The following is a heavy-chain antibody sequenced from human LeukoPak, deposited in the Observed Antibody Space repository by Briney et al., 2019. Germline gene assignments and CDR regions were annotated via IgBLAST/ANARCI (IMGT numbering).Heavy chain of an antibody. CDR3: AFESSGWFDY. V-gene: IGHV3-23*01. CDR2: ISGSGGST. Sequence: EGSLRLSCAASGFTLSNYAMSWVRQAPGKGLEWVSAISGSGGSTYYAHSVRGRFTISRDNSKNTLYLQMNSLRAEDTAVYYCAFESSGWFDYWGQGTLVTVSS. J-gene: IGHJ4*02. D-gene: IGHD6-19*01. CDR1: GFTLSNYA.